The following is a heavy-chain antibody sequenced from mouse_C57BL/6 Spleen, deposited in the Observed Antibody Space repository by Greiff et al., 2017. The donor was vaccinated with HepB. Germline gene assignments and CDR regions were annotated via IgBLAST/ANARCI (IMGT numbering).Heavy chain of an antibody. CDR2: IDPSDSYT. V-gene: IGHV1-50*01. CDR1: GYTFTSYW. Sequence: QVQLQQPGAELVKPGASVKLSCKASGYTFTSYWMQWVKQRPGQGLEWIGEIDPSDSYTNYNQKFKGKATLTVDTSSSTAYMQLSSLTSEDAAVYDCAREGVLITTVVDAMDYWGQGTSVTVSS. D-gene: IGHD1-1*01. CDR3: AREGVLITTVVDAMDY. J-gene: IGHJ4*01.